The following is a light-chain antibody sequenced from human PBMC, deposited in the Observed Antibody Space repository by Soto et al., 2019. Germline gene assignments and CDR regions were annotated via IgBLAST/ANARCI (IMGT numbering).Light chain of an antibody. Sequence: EIVLTQSPATLSVSPGERATLSCRARQSVDINLAWYQQKPGQAPRLLIYGASTRATDMSGTFSGRGAGTEFTLTISNVRPEDFAVYYCQQYNSWPLTFGGGTKVDI. CDR2: GAS. J-gene: IGKJ4*01. V-gene: IGKV3-15*01. CDR3: QQYNSWPLT. CDR1: QSVDIN.